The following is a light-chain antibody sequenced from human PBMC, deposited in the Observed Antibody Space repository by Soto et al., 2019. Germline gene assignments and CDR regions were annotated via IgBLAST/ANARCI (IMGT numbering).Light chain of an antibody. J-gene: IGLJ3*02. CDR1: SSNIGNNY. V-gene: IGLV1-47*02. CDR3: ASRDDTLGGPV. CDR2: SDR. Sequence: QSVLTQPPSASGTPGQRVAISCSGNSSNIGNNYFYWYQQFPGMAPKLIIYSDRQRPPGVPDRFSGSTSGTSASLAIRGLRSEDEADYHCASRDDTLGGPVFGGGTKLTVL.